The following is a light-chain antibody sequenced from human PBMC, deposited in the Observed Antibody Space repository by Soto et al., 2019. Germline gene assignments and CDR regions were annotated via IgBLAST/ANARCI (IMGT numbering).Light chain of an antibody. V-gene: IGKV3-11*01. J-gene: IGKJ5*01. CDR3: QQRSNGLL. CDR1: QSVSSY. Sequence: EIVLTQSPATLSLSPGERATLSCRASQSVSSYLAWYQQKPGQAPRLLIYDASNRATGIPARFSGSGSGTGFALTISSLEPEDFAVYCCQQRSNGLLLGQGTRLESK. CDR2: DAS.